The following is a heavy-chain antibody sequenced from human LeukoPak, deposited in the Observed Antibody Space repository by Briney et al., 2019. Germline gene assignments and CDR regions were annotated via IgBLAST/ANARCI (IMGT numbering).Heavy chain of an antibody. CDR1: GGSISSSSYY. J-gene: IGHJ3*02. Sequence: PSETLSLTCTVSGGSISSSSYYWGWIRQPPGKGLEWIGSIYYSGSTYYNPSLKSRVTISVDTSKNQFSLKLSSVTAADTAVYYCARRTYSSSSQVPFDIWGQGTLVTVSS. CDR3: ARRTYSSSSQVPFDI. D-gene: IGHD6-6*01. CDR2: IYYSGST. V-gene: IGHV4-39*07.